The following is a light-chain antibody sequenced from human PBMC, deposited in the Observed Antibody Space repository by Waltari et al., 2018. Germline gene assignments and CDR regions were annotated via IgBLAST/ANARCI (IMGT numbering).Light chain of an antibody. CDR1: ALAKLT. Sequence: YALTKPPSVSVYPGQTARITCSGDALAKLTAYWYQQKPGQAPVVMIYKDSERPSGIPERFSGSSSGTTVTLTISGVQAEDEADYYCQSADSSGTYVFGTGTKVTVL. CDR2: KDS. J-gene: IGLJ1*01. V-gene: IGLV3-25*03. CDR3: QSADSSGTYV.